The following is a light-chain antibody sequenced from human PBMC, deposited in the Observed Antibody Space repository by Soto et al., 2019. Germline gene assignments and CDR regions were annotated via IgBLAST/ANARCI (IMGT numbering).Light chain of an antibody. CDR2: EVN. Sequence: QSALTQPPSASGSPGQSVTISCTGTSSDVGGNNYVSWYQQHPGKAPKLMLYEVNQRPSGVPDRFSGSKSGNSASLTVSGLQAEDEADYYCCSYAGSDIHFVFGTGTKLTVL. CDR1: SSDVGGNNY. CDR3: CSYAGSDIHFV. J-gene: IGLJ1*01. V-gene: IGLV2-8*01.